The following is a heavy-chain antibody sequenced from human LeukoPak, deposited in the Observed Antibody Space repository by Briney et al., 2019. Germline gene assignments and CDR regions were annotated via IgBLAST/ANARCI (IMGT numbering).Heavy chain of an antibody. D-gene: IGHD3-22*01. CDR1: GGSISSGNW. J-gene: IGHJ3*02. CDR2: IYHSGST. CDR3: AREAYYYDSSEAFDI. Sequence: SETLSLTCAVSGGSISSGNWWSWVRQPPGKGLEWIGEIYHSGSTNYSPSLKSRVTISVDKSKNQFSLKLSSVTAADTAVYYCAREAYYYDSSEAFDIWGQGTMVTVSS. V-gene: IGHV4-4*02.